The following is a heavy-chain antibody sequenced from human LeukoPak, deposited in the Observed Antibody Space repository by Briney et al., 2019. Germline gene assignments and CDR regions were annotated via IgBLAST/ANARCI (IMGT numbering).Heavy chain of an antibody. D-gene: IGHD1-26*01. CDR3: ARDRWELLGDYFDY. J-gene: IGHJ4*02. V-gene: IGHV4-30-2*01. CDR1: GGSISSGGYY. Sequence: TLSLTCTVSGGSISSGGYYWSWIRQPPGKGLEWIGYIYHSGSTYYNPSLKSGVTISVDRSKNQFSLKLSSVTAADTAVYYCARDRWELLGDYFDYWGQGTLVTVSS. CDR2: IYHSGST.